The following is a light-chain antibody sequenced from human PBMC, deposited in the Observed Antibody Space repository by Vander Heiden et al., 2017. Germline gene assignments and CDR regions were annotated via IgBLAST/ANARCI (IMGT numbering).Light chain of an antibody. CDR1: QGISTW. CDR3: QQANSFPHT. CDR2: AAS. V-gene: IGKV1-12*01. Sequence: IQMTESPSSVPASVGDRVTITCRASQGISTWLTWYQQKPGKSPKLLIYAASNLQSGVPSRFSGSGSGTDFTFTISSLQPEDFATYYCQQANSFPHTFGGGTKVEIK. J-gene: IGKJ4*01.